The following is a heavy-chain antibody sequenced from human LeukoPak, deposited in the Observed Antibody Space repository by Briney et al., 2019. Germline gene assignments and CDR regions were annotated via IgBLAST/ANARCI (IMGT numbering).Heavy chain of an antibody. D-gene: IGHD4-17*01. J-gene: IGHJ4*02. Sequence: PGGSLRLSCAASGFTFSSYAMSWVRQAPGKGLEWVSALSGSGGSTYYADSVKGRFTISRDNSKNTLYLQMDSLRLDDTAVYFCAKDLGDYGDYDPPGYWGQGTLITVSS. CDR3: AKDLGDYGDYDPPGY. CDR1: GFTFSSYA. V-gene: IGHV3-23*01. CDR2: LSGSGGST.